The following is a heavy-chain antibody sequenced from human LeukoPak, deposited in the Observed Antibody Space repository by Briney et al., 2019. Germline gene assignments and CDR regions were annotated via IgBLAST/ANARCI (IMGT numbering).Heavy chain of an antibody. D-gene: IGHD3-10*01. Sequence: GRSLRLSCAASGFTFSSYAMHWVRQAPGKGLEWVAVISYDGSNKYYADSVKGRFTISRDNSKNTLYLQMNSLRAEDTAVYYCAKDALWFGELPSPDNWFDPWGQGTLVTVSS. CDR2: ISYDGSNK. CDR1: GFTFSSYA. J-gene: IGHJ5*02. V-gene: IGHV3-30*04. CDR3: AKDALWFGELPSPDNWFDP.